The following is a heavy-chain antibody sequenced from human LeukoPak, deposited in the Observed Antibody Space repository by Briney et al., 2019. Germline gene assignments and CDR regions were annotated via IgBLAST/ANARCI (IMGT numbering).Heavy chain of an antibody. V-gene: IGHV1-18*01. D-gene: IGHD2-2*01. Sequence: ASVKVSCKASGYTFTSYGISWVRQAPGQGLEWMGWISACNGNTNYAQKLQGRVTMTTDTSTSTAYMELRSLRSDDTAVYYCAREGGYCSSTSCSKTKYPFDYWGQGTPVTVSS. CDR3: AREGGYCSSTSCSKTKYPFDY. J-gene: IGHJ4*02. CDR2: ISACNGNT. CDR1: GYTFTSYG.